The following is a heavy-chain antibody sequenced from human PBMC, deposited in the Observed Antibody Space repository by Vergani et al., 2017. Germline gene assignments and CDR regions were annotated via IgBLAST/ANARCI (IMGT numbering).Heavy chain of an antibody. D-gene: IGHD6-19*01. Sequence: QVQLVQSGAEVKKPGASVKVSCKASGYTFTSYGISWVRQAPGQGLEWMGWINPNSGGTNYAQKFQGRVTMTRDTSISTAYMELSRLRSDDTAVYYCAGGQWLPTLSFDYWGQGTLVTVSS. CDR2: INPNSGGT. CDR1: GYTFTSYG. CDR3: AGGQWLPTLSFDY. V-gene: IGHV1-2*02. J-gene: IGHJ4*02.